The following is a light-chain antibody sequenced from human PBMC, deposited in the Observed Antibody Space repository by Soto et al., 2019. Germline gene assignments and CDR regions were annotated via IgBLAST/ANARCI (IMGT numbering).Light chain of an antibody. CDR1: QNVLSNY. V-gene: IGKV3-20*01. J-gene: IGKJ4*01. CDR3: QQFSSYPLT. Sequence: EIVLTQSPGTLSLSPGERATLSCWTSQNVLSNYLAWYQQKPGQAPRLLIYGASTRATGIPARFSGSGSGTEFTLTISSLEPEDFAVYYCQQFSSYPLTFGGGTKVDIK. CDR2: GAS.